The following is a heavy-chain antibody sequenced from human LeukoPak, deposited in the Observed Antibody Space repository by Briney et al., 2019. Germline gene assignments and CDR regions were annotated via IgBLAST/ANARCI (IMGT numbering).Heavy chain of an antibody. CDR2: IKQDGSEK. Sequence: PGGSLRLSCAASGFTFSSYWMSWVRQAPGKGLEWVANIKQDGSEKYYVDSVKGRFTISRDNSKNTLYLQMNSLRAEDTAVYYCARGYDSSGPDYWGQGTLVTVSS. J-gene: IGHJ4*02. CDR1: GFTFSSYW. D-gene: IGHD3-22*01. V-gene: IGHV3-7*01. CDR3: ARGYDSSGPDY.